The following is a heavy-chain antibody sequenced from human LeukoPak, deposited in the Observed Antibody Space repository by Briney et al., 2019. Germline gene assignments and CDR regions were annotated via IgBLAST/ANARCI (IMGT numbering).Heavy chain of an antibody. J-gene: IGHJ1*01. CDR1: GFTFSSYW. CDR3: ARAPSEIGGYYPEYFRH. V-gene: IGHV3-74*01. Sequence: GGSLRLSCAASGFTFSSYWMHWVRRAPGKALVWVSRIDSDGRSTSYADSVKGRFTISRDNAKNTLYLQMNSLRAEDTGVYYCARAPSEIGGYYPEYFRHWGQGTLVTVSS. D-gene: IGHD3-22*01. CDR2: IDSDGRST.